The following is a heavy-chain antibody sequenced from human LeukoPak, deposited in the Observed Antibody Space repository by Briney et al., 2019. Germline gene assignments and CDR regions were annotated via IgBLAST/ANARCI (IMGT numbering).Heavy chain of an antibody. CDR2: ISAGGSRT. CDR1: GFTFRNYV. J-gene: IGHJ4*02. Sequence: GGSLRLSCAASGFTFRNYVMSWVRQTPGKGLEWVSEISAGGSRTYYSDSVKGRFTISRDNSKNTLYLQMGSLRVEGTALYYCAKYARRYSFFGDYWGQGTLVTVSS. D-gene: IGHD3-3*01. CDR3: AKYARRYSFFGDY. V-gene: IGHV3-23*01.